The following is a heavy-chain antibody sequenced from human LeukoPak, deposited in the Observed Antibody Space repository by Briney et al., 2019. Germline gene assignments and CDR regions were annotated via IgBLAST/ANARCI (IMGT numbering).Heavy chain of an antibody. CDR1: GYTFTSYD. J-gene: IGHJ5*01. V-gene: IGHV1-8*01. CDR2: MNPNSDNT. Sequence: ASVKVSCKASGYTFTSYDINWVRQATGQGLEWMGWMNPNSDNTGYAQKFQGRVTMTRNTSISTAYMELSSLRSEDTAVYYCARGQLRYFDWLLSTGPTEPDSWGQGTLVTVSS. CDR3: ARGQLRYFDWLLSTGPTEPDS. D-gene: IGHD3-9*01.